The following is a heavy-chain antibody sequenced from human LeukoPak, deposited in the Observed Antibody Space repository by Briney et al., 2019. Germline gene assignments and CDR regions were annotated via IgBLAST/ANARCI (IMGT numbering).Heavy chain of an antibody. D-gene: IGHD2-2*01. CDR2: LSSSGGT. V-gene: IGHV4-4*08. Sequence: SETLSLNCTVSGGSISSYSWSWFRQPPGPGLEWVGYLSSSGGTTYTRSLQSRVTISVATSQNEFSVKLRSVTAADTAVYYCANNSRPSTSPTNNPTNWFDPWGQGTLVTVSS. J-gene: IGHJ5*02. CDR1: GGSISSYS. CDR3: ANNSRPSTSPTNNPTNWFDP.